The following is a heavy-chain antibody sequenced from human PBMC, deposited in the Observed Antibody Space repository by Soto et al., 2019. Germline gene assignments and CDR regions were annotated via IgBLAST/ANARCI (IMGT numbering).Heavy chain of an antibody. V-gene: IGHV3-23*01. CDR3: VKPSHEILTGYSPFDH. D-gene: IGHD3-9*01. J-gene: IGHJ4*02. CDR2: IRDSGDYT. Sequence: EVQMLESGGGLVQPGGSLRLSCVASGFTFSAYAMSWVRQAPGKGLQWVSAIRDSGDYTYYADSVKGRFTILRDNSKGILFMQMDSLNGDDTALYYCVKPSHEILTGYSPFDHWGQGTLVTVSS. CDR1: GFTFSAYA.